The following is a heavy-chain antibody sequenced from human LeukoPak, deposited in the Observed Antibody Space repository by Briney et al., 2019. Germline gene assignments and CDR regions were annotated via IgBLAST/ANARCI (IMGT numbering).Heavy chain of an antibody. CDR1: GYTFTGYY. J-gene: IGHJ4*02. CDR2: INPNSGGT. D-gene: IGHD4-17*01. CDR3: ARDLRTTSIPYGDYMYYFDY. V-gene: IGHV1-2*02. Sequence: ASVKVSCKASGYTFTGYYMHWVRQAPGQGLEWMGWINPNSGGTNYAQKFQGRVTMTRDTSISTAYMEPSRLRSDDTAVYYCARDLRTTSIPYGDYMYYFDYWGQGTLVTVSS.